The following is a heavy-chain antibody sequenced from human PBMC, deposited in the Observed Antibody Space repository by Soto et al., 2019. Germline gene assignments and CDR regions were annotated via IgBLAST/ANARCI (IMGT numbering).Heavy chain of an antibody. V-gene: IGHV4-34*01. Sequence: PSETLSLTCAVYGGSFSGYYWSWIRQPPGKGLEWIGEINHSGSTNYNPSLKSRVTISVDTSKNQFSLKLSSVTAADTAVYYCARVRRSYCSSTSCYVNHLDYFDYWGQGTLVTVSS. CDR3: ARVRRSYCSSTSCYVNHLDYFDY. D-gene: IGHD2-2*01. CDR2: INHSGST. J-gene: IGHJ4*02. CDR1: GGSFSGYY.